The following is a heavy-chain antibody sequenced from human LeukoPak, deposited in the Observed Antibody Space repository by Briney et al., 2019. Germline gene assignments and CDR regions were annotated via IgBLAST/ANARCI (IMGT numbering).Heavy chain of an antibody. V-gene: IGHV4-34*01. D-gene: IGHD2-2*01. CDR1: GGSFSGYY. CDR3: ARSRPQLGYCSSTSCYADYYYYYMDV. Sequence: SETLSLTCAVYGGSFSGYYWSWIRQPPGKGLEWIGEINHSGRTNYNPSLKSRVTISVDTSKNQFSLKLSSVTAADTAVYYCARSRPQLGYCSSTSCYADYYYYYMDVWGKGTTVTVSS. J-gene: IGHJ6*03. CDR2: INHSGRT.